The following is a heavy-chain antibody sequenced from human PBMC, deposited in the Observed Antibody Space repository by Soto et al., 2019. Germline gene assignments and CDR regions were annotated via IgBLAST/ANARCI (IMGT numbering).Heavy chain of an antibody. CDR3: ARTALGWFDP. J-gene: IGHJ5*02. CDR2: IFYSGST. Sequence: TEALSLTCSVSGGSISSYYWSWIRQPPGKGLEWIGYIFYSGSTNQSPSLKSRVTISVDTSKNQFSLKLRSVTAADTAVYYCARTALGWFDPWGQGTLVTVSS. D-gene: IGHD2-21*02. V-gene: IGHV4-59*01. CDR1: GGSISSYY.